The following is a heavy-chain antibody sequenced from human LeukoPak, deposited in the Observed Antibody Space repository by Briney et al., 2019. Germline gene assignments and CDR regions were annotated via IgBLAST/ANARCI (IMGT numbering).Heavy chain of an antibody. CDR2: ISWNSGSI. CDR1: GFTFDDYA. Sequence: GGSLRLSCAASGFTFDDYAMHWVRQAPGKGLEWVSGISWNSGSIGYADSVKGRFTISRDNAKNSLYLQMNSLRAEDTASYYCAKGRGFTVAGTPASWGQGTLVTVSS. D-gene: IGHD6-19*01. V-gene: IGHV3-9*01. CDR3: AKGRGFTVAGTPAS. J-gene: IGHJ4*02.